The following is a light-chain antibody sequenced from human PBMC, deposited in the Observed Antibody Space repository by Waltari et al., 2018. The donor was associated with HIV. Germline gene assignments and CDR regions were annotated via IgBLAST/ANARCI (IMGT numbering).Light chain of an antibody. CDR1: QSLLHSDGNNH. CDR3: MQALQTPYN. V-gene: IGKV2-28*01. J-gene: IGKJ2*01. CDR2: LGS. Sequence: DIVMTQSPVPLPVTPGEPASISCRSSQSLLHSDGNNHLDWYVRKTGQSPQLLSYLGSNRASGVPDRFSGSGSDTDFTLKISRVEAEDVGVYYCMQALQTPYNFGQGTKLQIK.